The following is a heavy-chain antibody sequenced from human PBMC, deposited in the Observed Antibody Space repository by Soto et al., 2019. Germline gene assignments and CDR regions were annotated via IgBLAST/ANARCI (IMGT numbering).Heavy chain of an antibody. J-gene: IGHJ5*02. CDR2: IYYSGST. CDR1: GGSISSSSYY. D-gene: IGHD2-2*01. V-gene: IGHV4-39*01. CDR3: ASLRGIWGVVPAVITRRGGIDP. Sequence: SETLSLTCTVSGGSISSSSYYWGWIRQPPGKGLEWIGSIYYSGSTYYNPSLKSRGTISVDTSKNQFSLKLSSVTAADTAVYYCASLRGIWGVVPAVITRRGGIDPWGQGTLVTVSS.